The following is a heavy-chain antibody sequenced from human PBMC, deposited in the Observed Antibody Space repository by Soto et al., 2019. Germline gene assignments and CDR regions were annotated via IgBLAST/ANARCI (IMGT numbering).Heavy chain of an antibody. CDR2: IKSRALGATT. CDR3: TTASYGSIIVARVDY. J-gene: IGHJ4*01. V-gene: IGHV3-15*05. D-gene: IGHD5-12*01. CDR1: GFTFSNAW. Sequence: EVQLVESGGGLVEPGGSLRLSCAGSGFTFSNAWIKLVRHAPGKGLEWVGRIKSRALGATTDFAAPVRGRFAITRDDSRNVAYMQMNSLHTEDTGIYYCTTASYGSIIVARVDYWGHGSPVTVSS.